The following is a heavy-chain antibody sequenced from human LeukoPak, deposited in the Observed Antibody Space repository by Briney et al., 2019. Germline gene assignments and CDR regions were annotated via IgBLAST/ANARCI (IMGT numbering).Heavy chain of an antibody. CDR2: IYYSGST. V-gene: IGHV4-39*07. CDR1: GGSISSSSYY. Sequence: SETLSLTCTVSGGSISSSSYYWGWNRQPPGKGLEWIGSIYYSGSTYYNPSLKSRVTISEDTSKNQFSLKLSSVTAADTAVYYCASYDYYGSGSYYKPTPFDYWGQGTLVTVSS. CDR3: ASYDYYGSGSYYKPTPFDY. D-gene: IGHD3-10*01. J-gene: IGHJ4*02.